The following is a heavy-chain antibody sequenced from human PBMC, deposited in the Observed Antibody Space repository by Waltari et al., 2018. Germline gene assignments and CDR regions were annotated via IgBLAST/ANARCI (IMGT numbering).Heavy chain of an antibody. CDR3: ARGAAAGSGPLIDY. D-gene: IGHD6-13*01. V-gene: IGHV4-34*01. CDR2: INHSGST. Sequence: QVQLQQWGAGLLKPSETLSLTAASYVGSSRGSYWSGFRRPQGKWLGWIGEINHSGSTNYNPSLKRRVTISVDTSKNQFSLKLSSVTAADTAVYYCARGAAAGSGPLIDYWGQGILVTVSS. J-gene: IGHJ4*02. CDR1: VGSSRGSY.